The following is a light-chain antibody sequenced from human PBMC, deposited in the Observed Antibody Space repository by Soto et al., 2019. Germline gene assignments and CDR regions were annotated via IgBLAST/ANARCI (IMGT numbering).Light chain of an antibody. J-gene: IGKJ2*01. Sequence: DIQLTQSPSFLSASVGDRVTITCRASRGISSYLAWFQQIPGKPPKLVIYAASTLQPGVPSRFSGGGSGTEFTLTISSLQPEDFATYYCQQLDSYPYTSGQGTKLEIK. V-gene: IGKV1-9*01. CDR1: RGISSY. CDR2: AAS. CDR3: QQLDSYPYT.